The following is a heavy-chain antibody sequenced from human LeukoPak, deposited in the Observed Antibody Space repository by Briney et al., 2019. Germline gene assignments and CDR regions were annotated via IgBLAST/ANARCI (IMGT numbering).Heavy chain of an antibody. Sequence: GGSLRLSCAASGFTVSSNYMSWVRQAPGKGLEWVSVIYSGGSTYYADSVKGRFTISRDNSKNTLYLQMNSLRAEDTAVYYCARGIVVVPGAFDIWGQGTMVTVSS. CDR3: ARGIVVVPGAFDI. J-gene: IGHJ3*02. V-gene: IGHV3-66*01. D-gene: IGHD2-2*01. CDR1: GFTVSSNY. CDR2: IYSGGST.